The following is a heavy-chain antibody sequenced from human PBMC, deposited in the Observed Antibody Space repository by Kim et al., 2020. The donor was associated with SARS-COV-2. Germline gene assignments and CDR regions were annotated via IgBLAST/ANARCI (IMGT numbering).Heavy chain of an antibody. D-gene: IGHD6-6*01. Sequence: SETLSLTCTVSGGSISSGSYYWSWIRQPAGKGLEWIGRIYTSGSTNYNPSLKSRVTISVDTSKNQFSLKLSSVTAADTAVYYCARDAPTKQLARYFDYWGQGTLVTVSS. J-gene: IGHJ4*02. CDR3: ARDAPTKQLARYFDY. CDR2: IYTSGST. V-gene: IGHV4-61*02. CDR1: GGSISSGSYY.